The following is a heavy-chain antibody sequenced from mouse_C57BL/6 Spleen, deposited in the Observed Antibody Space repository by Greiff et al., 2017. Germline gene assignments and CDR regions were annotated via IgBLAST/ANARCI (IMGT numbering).Heavy chain of an antibody. Sequence: QVQLQQSGAELVMPGASVKLSCKASGYTFTSYWMHWVKQRPGQGLEWIGEIDPSDSYTNYNQKFKGKSTLTVDKSSSTAYMQLSSLTSEDSAVYYCARGTTTLMDYWGQGTSVTVSS. D-gene: IGHD1-1*01. CDR2: IDPSDSYT. CDR3: ARGTTTLMDY. J-gene: IGHJ4*01. V-gene: IGHV1-69*01. CDR1: GYTFTSYW.